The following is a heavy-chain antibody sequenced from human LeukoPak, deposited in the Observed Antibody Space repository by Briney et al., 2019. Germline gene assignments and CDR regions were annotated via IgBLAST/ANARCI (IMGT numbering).Heavy chain of an antibody. CDR1: GASFSSGDQY. CDR2: IHPSGTL. J-gene: IGHJ4*02. Sequence: SQTLSLTCTVSGASFSSGDQYWNWIRQSPGKGLEWIGSIHPSGTLYNNPSLESRVTMSMDTSKNQFSLNLISVTAADTAVYFCSRGLDSRKLGYWGQGTLVTVSS. D-gene: IGHD3-22*01. CDR3: SRGLDSRKLGY. V-gene: IGHV4-31*03.